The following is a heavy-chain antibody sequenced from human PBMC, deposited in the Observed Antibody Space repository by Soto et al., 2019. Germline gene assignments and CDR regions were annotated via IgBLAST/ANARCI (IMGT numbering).Heavy chain of an antibody. J-gene: IGHJ4*02. CDR1: GGTFRSYA. Sequence: QVQLVQSGAEVKKPGSSVKVSCKASGGTFRSYAISWVRQAPGQGLEWMGGIIPIFGTANYAQKFQGRVTITADESTSTAYMELSSLRSEDTAVYYCARDNYYDSSGYDDASFDYWGQGTLVTVSS. CDR2: IIPIFGTA. V-gene: IGHV1-69*01. D-gene: IGHD3-22*01. CDR3: ARDNYYDSSGYDDASFDY.